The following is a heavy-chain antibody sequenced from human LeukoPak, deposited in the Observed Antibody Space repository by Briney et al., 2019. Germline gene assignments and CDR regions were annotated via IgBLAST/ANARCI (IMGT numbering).Heavy chain of an antibody. CDR1: GSSFSNYW. Sequence: GGSLRLSCEASGSSFSNYWMSWVRQAPGKGPEWLAHIKENGAEQNYADSVQGRFTISRDNVKQSLCLQMNNLRVEDTAVYYCARGPGDFDASDIWGQGTMVTVSS. D-gene: IGHD3-16*01. V-gene: IGHV3-7*01. CDR3: ARGPGDFDASDI. J-gene: IGHJ3*02. CDR2: IKENGAEQ.